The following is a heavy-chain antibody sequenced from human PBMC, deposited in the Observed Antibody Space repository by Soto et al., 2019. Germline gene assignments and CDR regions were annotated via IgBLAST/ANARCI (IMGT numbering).Heavy chain of an antibody. CDR2: IIPIFGTA. Sequence: QVQLVQSGAEVKKPGSSVKVSCKASGGTFSSYAISWVRQAPGQGLEWMGGIIPIFGTANYAQKFQGRVTITADEATSTAYMELSSLRSEDTAVYYCARGGDKLTGTKFLSFDYWGQGTLVTVSS. CDR3: ARGGDKLTGTKFLSFDY. V-gene: IGHV1-69*12. CDR1: GGTFSSYA. D-gene: IGHD1-20*01. J-gene: IGHJ4*02.